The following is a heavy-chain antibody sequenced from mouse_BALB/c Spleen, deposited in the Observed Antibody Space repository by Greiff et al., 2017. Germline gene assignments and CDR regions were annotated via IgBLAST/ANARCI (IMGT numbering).Heavy chain of an antibody. CDR1: GDSITSGY. J-gene: IGHJ4*01. V-gene: IGHV3-8*02. D-gene: IGHD2-2*01. CDR2: ISYSGST. CDR3: ARSRYRYGYDGGFYAMDY. Sequence: EVQVVESGPSLVKPSQTLSLTCSVTGDSITSGYWNWIRKFPGNKLEYMGYISYSGSTYYNPSLKSRISITRDTSKNQYYLQLNSVTTEDTATYYCARSRYRYGYDGGFYAMDYWGQGTSVTVSS.